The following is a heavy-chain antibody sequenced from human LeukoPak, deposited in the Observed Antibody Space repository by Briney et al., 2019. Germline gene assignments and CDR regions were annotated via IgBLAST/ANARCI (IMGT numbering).Heavy chain of an antibody. Sequence: SETLSLTCTVSGGSISSYYWSWIRQPPGKGLEWIGYIYYSGSTNYNPSLKSRVTISVDTSKNQFSLKLSSVTAADTAVYYCARGGSYYGSGSNFDYWGQGTQVTVSS. J-gene: IGHJ4*02. D-gene: IGHD3-10*01. CDR2: IYYSGST. CDR1: GGSISSYY. CDR3: ARGGSYYGSGSNFDY. V-gene: IGHV4-59*01.